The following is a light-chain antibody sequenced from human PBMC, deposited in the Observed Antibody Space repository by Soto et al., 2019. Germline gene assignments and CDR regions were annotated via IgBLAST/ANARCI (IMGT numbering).Light chain of an antibody. Sequence: SVLTQPPSVSGAPGHRVTISCTGSSSNIGAGYDVHWYQQLPGTAPKLLIYGNSNRPSGVPDRFSGSKSGTSASLAITGLQAEDEADYYCQSYDSSLLYVFGTGTKVTVL. CDR3: QSYDSSLLYV. CDR1: SSNIGAGYD. CDR2: GNS. V-gene: IGLV1-40*01. J-gene: IGLJ1*01.